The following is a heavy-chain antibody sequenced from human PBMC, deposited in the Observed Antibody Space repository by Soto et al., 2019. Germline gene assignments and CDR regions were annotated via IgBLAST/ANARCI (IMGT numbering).Heavy chain of an antibody. J-gene: IGHJ5*02. V-gene: IGHV4-34*01. CDR2: INHSGST. Sequence: PSETLSLTCAVYGGSFSGYYLSWIRQPPGKGLEWIGEINHSGSTNYNPSLKSRVTISVDTSKNQFSLKLSSVTAADTAVYYCARVLHSRSTSCYVSSCLVGFDPWGQGTLVTVSS. CDR1: GGSFSGYY. CDR3: ARVLHSRSTSCYVSSCLVGFDP. D-gene: IGHD2-2*01.